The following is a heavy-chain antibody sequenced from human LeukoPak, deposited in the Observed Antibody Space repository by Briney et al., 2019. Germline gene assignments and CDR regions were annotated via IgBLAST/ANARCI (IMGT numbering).Heavy chain of an antibody. CDR3: ARGSDSSGYYGGD. V-gene: IGHV3-48*02. CDR2: ISSSSNI. D-gene: IGHD3-22*01. J-gene: IGHJ4*02. CDR1: GFIFSSFD. Sequence: GGSLRLSCAASGFIFSSFDMHWVSQAPGKGLQWLSLISSSSNIYYADSVKGRFTISRDNAKNSLYLQMNSLRDEDTAVYFCARGSDSSGYYGGDWGQGTLVTVSS.